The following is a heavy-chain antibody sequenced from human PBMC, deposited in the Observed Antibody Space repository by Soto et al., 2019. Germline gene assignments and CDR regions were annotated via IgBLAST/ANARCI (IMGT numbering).Heavy chain of an antibody. CDR3: ARVPSPLENSGYAYYYYGMDV. Sequence: PGGSLRLSCAASGFTFSSYAMHWVRQAPGKGLEWVAVISYDGSNKYYADSVKGRFTISRDNSKNTLYLQMNSLRAEDTAVYYCARVPSPLENSGYAYYYYGMDVWGQGTTVTVSS. V-gene: IGHV3-30-3*01. J-gene: IGHJ6*02. CDR1: GFTFSSYA. CDR2: ISYDGSNK. D-gene: IGHD5-12*01.